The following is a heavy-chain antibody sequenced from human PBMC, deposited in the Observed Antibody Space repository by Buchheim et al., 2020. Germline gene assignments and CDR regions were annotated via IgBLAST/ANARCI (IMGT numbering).Heavy chain of an antibody. CDR2: IYPGDSDT. CDR1: GYSFTSYW. D-gene: IGHD3-22*01. J-gene: IGHJ4*02. Sequence: EVQLVQSGAEVKKPGESLKISCKGSGYSFTSYWIGWVRQMPGKGLEWMGIIYPGDSDTRYSPSFQGQVTTSADKSISTAYPQWSSLKASDTAMYYCAGQLVTGSDSSGYYSFDYWGQGTL. V-gene: IGHV5-51*01. CDR3: AGQLVTGSDSSGYYSFDY.